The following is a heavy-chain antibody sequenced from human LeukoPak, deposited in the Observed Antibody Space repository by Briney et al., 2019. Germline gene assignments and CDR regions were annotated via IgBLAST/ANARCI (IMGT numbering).Heavy chain of an antibody. D-gene: IGHD3-10*01. CDR1: GFTFDDYG. J-gene: IGHJ6*03. V-gene: IGHV3-7*01. CDR3: ARDQVTMVRGVIYYYYYYMDV. CDR2: IKQDGSEK. Sequence: GGSLRLSCAASGFTFDDYGMSWVRQAPGKGLEWVANIKQDGSEKYYVDSVKGRFTISRDNAKNSLYLQMNSLRAEDTAVYYCARDQVTMVRGVIYYYYYYMDVWGKGTTVTISS.